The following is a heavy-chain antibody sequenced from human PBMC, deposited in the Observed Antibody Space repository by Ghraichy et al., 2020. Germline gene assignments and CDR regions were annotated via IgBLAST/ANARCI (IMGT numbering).Heavy chain of an antibody. CDR2: IYYSGST. V-gene: IGHV4-59*01. CDR3: ARYCSSTSYYYYYYMDV. D-gene: IGHD2-2*01. J-gene: IGHJ6*03. CDR1: GGSISSYY. Sequence: SETLSLTCTVSGGSISSYYWSWIRQPPGKGLEWIGYIYYSGSTNYNPSLKSRVTISVDTSKNQFSLKLSSVTAADTAVYYCARYCSSTSYYYYYYMDVWGKGTTVTVSS.